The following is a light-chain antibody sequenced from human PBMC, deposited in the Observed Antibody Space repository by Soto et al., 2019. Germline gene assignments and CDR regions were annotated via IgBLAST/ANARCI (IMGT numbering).Light chain of an antibody. CDR3: QQRSNSIT. J-gene: IGKJ5*01. CDR1: QSVSSSY. CDR2: GAS. V-gene: IGKV3D-20*02. Sequence: EIVLTPSPGTLSLSPGERATLSCRASQSVSSSYLAWYQQKPGQAPRLLIYGASNRATGIPDRVSGSGSGTDFTLTISSLEPEDFAVYYCQQRSNSITFGQGTRLEIK.